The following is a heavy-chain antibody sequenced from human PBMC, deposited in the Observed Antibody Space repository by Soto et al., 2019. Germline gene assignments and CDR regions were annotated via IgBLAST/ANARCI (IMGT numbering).Heavy chain of an antibody. CDR3: ARGVVVVPAATGSWFDP. D-gene: IGHD2-2*01. J-gene: IGHJ5*02. CDR1: GYSFTIYW. Sequence: PGESLKISCNGSGYSFTIYWIGLVLQMPGKGLEWTGIIYPGDSDTRYSPSFQGQVTISADKSISTAYLQWSSLKASDTAMYYCARGVVVVPAATGSWFDPWGQGTLVTVSS. V-gene: IGHV5-51*01. CDR2: IYPGDSDT.